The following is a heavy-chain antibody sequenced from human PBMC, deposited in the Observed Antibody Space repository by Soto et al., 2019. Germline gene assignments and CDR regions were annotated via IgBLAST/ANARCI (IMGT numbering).Heavy chain of an antibody. CDR1: GFTFSSYG. V-gene: IGHV3-33*01. D-gene: IGHD3-16*02. Sequence: QVQLVESGGGVVQPGRSLRLSCAASGFTFSSYGIHWVRQAPGKGLEWVAVIWYDGSNKYYADSVKGRFTISRDNSKNTLYLQMNSLRAEDTAVYYCARDRYRVDAFDIWGQGTMVTVSS. CDR3: ARDRYRVDAFDI. CDR2: IWYDGSNK. J-gene: IGHJ3*02.